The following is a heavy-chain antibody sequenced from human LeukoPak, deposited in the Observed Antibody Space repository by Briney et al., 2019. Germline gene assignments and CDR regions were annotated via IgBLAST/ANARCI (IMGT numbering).Heavy chain of an antibody. CDR3: ARFRGYYYDSSGYGIFDY. D-gene: IGHD3-22*01. V-gene: IGHV3-48*01. CDR1: GFTFSSYS. CDR2: ISSSSSTI. J-gene: IGHJ4*02. Sequence: GGSLRLSCAASGFTFSSYSMNWVRQAPGKGLEWVSYISSSSSTIYYADSVKGRFTISRDNAKNSLYLQMNSLRAEDTAVYYCARFRGYYYDSSGYGIFDYWGQGTLVTVSS.